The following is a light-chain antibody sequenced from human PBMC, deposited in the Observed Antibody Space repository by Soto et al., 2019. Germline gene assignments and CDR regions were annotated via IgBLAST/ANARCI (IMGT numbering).Light chain of an antibody. J-gene: IGLJ2*01. V-gene: IGLV2-11*01. CDR3: CSWAGTYLI. CDR2: DVI. CDR1: SSDVGRYNY. Sequence: QSALTQPRSVSGSPGQSVTISCTGTSSDVGRYNYVSWYQQYPGKSPELMIYDVIERPSGVPDRFSGYKSGNTASLTFSGLQAEDEADYCCCSWAGTYLIFGGGTKLTVL.